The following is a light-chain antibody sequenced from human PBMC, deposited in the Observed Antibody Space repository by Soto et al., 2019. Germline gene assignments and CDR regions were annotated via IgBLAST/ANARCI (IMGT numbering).Light chain of an antibody. CDR2: WVS. Sequence: DIVMTQSPESLAVSLGERATINCKSSQSVLSSSIAWYQQKPGQPPKLLIYWVSTRESGVPDRFSGSGSGTDFTLTISSLQAEDVAVYYCQQYFNTPQTFGQGTKLEIK. CDR3: QQYFNTPQT. CDR1: QSVLSSS. J-gene: IGKJ2*01. V-gene: IGKV4-1*01.